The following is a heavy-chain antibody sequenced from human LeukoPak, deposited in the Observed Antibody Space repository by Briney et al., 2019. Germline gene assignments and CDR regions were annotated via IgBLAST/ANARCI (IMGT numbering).Heavy chain of an antibody. CDR3: AKVVAVAGSPGRFDY. J-gene: IGHJ4*02. Sequence: GGSLRFSCAASGFTFSSYAMSWVRQAPGKGLEWVSAISGSGGSTYYADSVKGRFTISRDNSKNTLYLQMNSLRAEDTAVYYCAKVVAVAGSPGRFDYWGQGTLVTVSS. CDR2: ISGSGGST. V-gene: IGHV3-23*01. D-gene: IGHD6-19*01. CDR1: GFTFSSYA.